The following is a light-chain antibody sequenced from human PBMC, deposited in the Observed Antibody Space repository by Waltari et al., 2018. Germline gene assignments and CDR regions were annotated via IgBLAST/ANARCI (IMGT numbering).Light chain of an antibody. J-gene: IGKJ1*01. V-gene: IGKV3-20*01. CDR1: QSVTRTF. CDR2: DAS. CDR3: QKYGTLPAT. Sequence: EIVLTQSPGTLTLSPGERATLPCRASQSVTRTFAWYQQKPGQPPRLLIYDASTRATGIPDRFSGSGSGTDFSLTISRLEPEDFAVYYCQKYGTLPATFGQGTKVEIK.